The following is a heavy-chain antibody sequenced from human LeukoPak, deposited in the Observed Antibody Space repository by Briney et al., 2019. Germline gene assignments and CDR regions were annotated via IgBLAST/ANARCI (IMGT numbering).Heavy chain of an antibody. Sequence: SETLSLTCTVSGGSISSYYWSWIRQPPGKGLEWIGYIYYSGSTNYNPSLKSRVTKSVDTSKNQFSLKLSSVTAADTAVYYCARCIAAAGPGSWWFDPWGQGTLVTVSS. CDR3: ARCIAAAGPGSWWFDP. CDR1: GGSISSYY. V-gene: IGHV4-59*08. D-gene: IGHD6-13*01. J-gene: IGHJ5*02. CDR2: IYYSGST.